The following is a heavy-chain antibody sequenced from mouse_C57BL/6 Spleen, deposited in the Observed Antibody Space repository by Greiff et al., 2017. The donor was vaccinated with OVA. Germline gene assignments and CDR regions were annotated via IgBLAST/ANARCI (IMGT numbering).Heavy chain of an antibody. J-gene: IGHJ1*03. CDR1: GFTFSSYA. Sequence: EVMLVESGGGLVKPGGSLKLSCAASGFTFSSYAMSWVRQTPEKRLEWVATISDGGSYTYYPDNVKGRFTISRDNAKNNLYLQMSHLKSEDTAKYYCARDRVVAYLWYFDVWGTGTTVTVSS. D-gene: IGHD1-1*01. CDR3: ARDRVVAYLWYFDV. CDR2: ISDGGSYT. V-gene: IGHV5-4*01.